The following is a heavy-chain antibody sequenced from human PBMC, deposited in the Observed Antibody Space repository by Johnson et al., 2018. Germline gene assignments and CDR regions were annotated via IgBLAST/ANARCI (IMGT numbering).Heavy chain of an antibody. D-gene: IGHD3-22*01. Sequence: QVQLVQSGGVVVQPGRSLRLSCAASGFTFSRYGMHWVRQAPGKGLEWVAVISYDGSNKYYADSVKGRFTISRYDSKNTLYLQMNSPKTEDTAVYYCTTEEWKSSITMSMDVWGKGTTVTVSS. CDR3: TTEEWKSSITMSMDV. J-gene: IGHJ6*03. V-gene: IGHV3-33*05. CDR2: ISYDGSNK. CDR1: GFTFSRYG.